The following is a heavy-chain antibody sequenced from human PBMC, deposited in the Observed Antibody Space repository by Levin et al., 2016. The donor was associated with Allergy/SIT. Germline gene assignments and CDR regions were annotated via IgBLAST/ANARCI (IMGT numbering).Heavy chain of an antibody. CDR1: GFTVSSNY. Sequence: GGSLRLSCAASGFTVSSNYMSWVRQAPGKGLEWVSVIYSGGSTYYADSVKGRFTISRDNSKNTLYLQMNSLRAEDTAVYYCARASSGWPYYYYYMDVWGKGTTVTVSS. CDR2: IYSGGST. V-gene: IGHV3-66*02. CDR3: ARASSGWPYYYYYMDV. D-gene: IGHD6-19*01. J-gene: IGHJ6*03.